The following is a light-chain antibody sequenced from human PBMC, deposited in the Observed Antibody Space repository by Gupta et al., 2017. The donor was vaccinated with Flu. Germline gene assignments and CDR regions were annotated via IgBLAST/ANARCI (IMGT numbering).Light chain of an antibody. Sequence: DIVMTQSPDSLAVSLGERATINCKSSQTILYSSNNKNYLAWYQQKPGQPPKLLIYWASTREFGVPDRFSGSGSGTDFTLTISSLQAEDVAVYYCQQDDGSPYSFGQGTKLEIK. J-gene: IGKJ2*03. CDR2: WAS. V-gene: IGKV4-1*01. CDR1: QTILYSSNNKNY. CDR3: QQDDGSPYS.